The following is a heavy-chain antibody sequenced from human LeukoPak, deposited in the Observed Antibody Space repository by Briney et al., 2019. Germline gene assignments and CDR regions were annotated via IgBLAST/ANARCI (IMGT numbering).Heavy chain of an antibody. CDR3: IGSGGWPGY. D-gene: IGHD1-26*01. V-gene: IGHV3-74*01. CDR2: IASDGST. Sequence: GGSLRLPCAASGFTFSSNWMHWVRQAPGKGLVWVSRIASDGSTVYADSVKGRFTISRDTAKDTVYLQMNSLRVEDTAVYYCIGSGGWPGYWGQGTLVTVSS. CDR1: GFTFSSNW. J-gene: IGHJ4*02.